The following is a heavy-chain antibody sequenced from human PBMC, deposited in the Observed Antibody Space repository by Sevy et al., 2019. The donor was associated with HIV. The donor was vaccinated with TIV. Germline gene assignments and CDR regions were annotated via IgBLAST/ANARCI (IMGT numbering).Heavy chain of an antibody. CDR1: GFIFSSYG. J-gene: IGHJ3*01. D-gene: IGHD5-12*01. CDR3: AKDQGGGDGYNYDAFDV. V-gene: IGHV3-30*18. CDR2: ISYDGSNK. Sequence: GGSLRLSCAASGFIFSSYGMHWVSQAPGKGLEWVAVISYDGSNKFYADSVKGRFTISRDSSKNTVDLQMDSLRAEDTAVYYCAKDQGGGDGYNYDAFDVWGQGTMVTVSS.